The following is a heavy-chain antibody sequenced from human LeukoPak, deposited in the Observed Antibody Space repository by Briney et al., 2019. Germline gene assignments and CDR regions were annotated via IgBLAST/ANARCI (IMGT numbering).Heavy chain of an antibody. D-gene: IGHD2-2*01. CDR2: IYYSGST. V-gene: IGHV4-59*01. CDR1: GGSISSYY. CDR3: ARADGGYCSSTSCYARVSRAFDI. J-gene: IGHJ3*02. Sequence: PSETLSLTCTVSGGSISSYYWSWIRQPPGKGLEWIGYIYYSGSTNYNPSLKSRVTISVDTSKNQFSLKLSSVTAADTAVYYCARADGGYCSSTSCYARVSRAFDIWGQGTMVTVSS.